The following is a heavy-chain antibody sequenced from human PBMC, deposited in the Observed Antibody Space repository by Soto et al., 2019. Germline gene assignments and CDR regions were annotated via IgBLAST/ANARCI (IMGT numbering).Heavy chain of an antibody. CDR2: IMPIFDTA. J-gene: IGHJ4*02. V-gene: IGHV1-69*13. Sequence: SVKVSCKASGGTFSSYAISWVRQAPGQGLEWMGGIMPIFDTANYAQKFQGRVTITADESTSTAYMELSSLRSEDTAVYYWARKAGSTTTGYWGQGTLVTVSS. D-gene: IGHD4-17*01. CDR1: GGTFSSYA. CDR3: ARKAGSTTTGY.